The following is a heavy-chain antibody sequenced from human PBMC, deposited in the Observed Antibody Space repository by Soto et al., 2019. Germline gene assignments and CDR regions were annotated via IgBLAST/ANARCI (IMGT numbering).Heavy chain of an antibody. J-gene: IGHJ4*02. D-gene: IGHD6-19*01. CDR3: AREHRLAVAGTGVDY. CDR1: GFTFSSYS. Sequence: EVQLVESGGGLVQPGGSLRLSCAASGFTFSSYSTNWVRQAPGKGLEWVSYISSSSSTIYYADSVKGRFTISRDNAKNSLYLQMNSLRAEDTAVYYCAREHRLAVAGTGVDYWGQGTLVTVSS. V-gene: IGHV3-48*01. CDR2: ISSSSSTI.